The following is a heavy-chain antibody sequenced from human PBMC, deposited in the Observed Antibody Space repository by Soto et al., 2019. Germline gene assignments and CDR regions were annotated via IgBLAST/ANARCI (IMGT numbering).Heavy chain of an antibody. Sequence: GALRLSCAASGFTFSSYAMSWVRQAPGKGLEWVSAVSGSGGSTFYADSVKGRFTISRDNSKNTLYLQMNSLRVEDTAVYYCAASDSSGYPYYFDYWGQGTLVTVSS. J-gene: IGHJ4*02. CDR2: VSGSGGST. CDR1: GFTFSSYA. CDR3: AASDSSGYPYYFDY. V-gene: IGHV3-23*01. D-gene: IGHD3-22*01.